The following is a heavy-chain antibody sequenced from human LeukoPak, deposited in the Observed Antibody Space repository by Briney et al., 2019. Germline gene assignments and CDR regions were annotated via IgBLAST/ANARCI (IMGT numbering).Heavy chain of an antibody. CDR2: IKTKTGNP. CDR3: ARSNNDGDYLGVGFDY. J-gene: IGHJ4*02. D-gene: IGHD4-17*01. V-gene: IGHV7-4-1*02. Sequence: GASVKVSCKASGYTFSSYAMNWVRQAPGQGLEWMGWIKTKTGNPTYAQGFTGRFVFSLDTSVSTAYLQISRLQAEDTAVYYCARSNNDGDYLGVGFDYWGQGTLVTVSS. CDR1: GYTFSSYA.